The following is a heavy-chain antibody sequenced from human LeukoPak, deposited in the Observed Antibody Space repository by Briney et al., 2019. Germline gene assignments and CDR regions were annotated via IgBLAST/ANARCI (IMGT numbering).Heavy chain of an antibody. CDR3: ARRIPSYGPNNWFDP. D-gene: IGHD5-18*01. CDR1: GGSISSDGYY. J-gene: IGHJ5*02. V-gene: IGHV4-31*03. CDR2: IYYSGTT. Sequence: SETLSLTCTVSGGSISSDGYYWTWIRQHPGKGLEWIGYIYYSGTTYYNPSLESRVTLSVDTSKNQFSLRLSSVTAADTAVYYCARRIPSYGPNNWFDPWGQGTLVTVSS.